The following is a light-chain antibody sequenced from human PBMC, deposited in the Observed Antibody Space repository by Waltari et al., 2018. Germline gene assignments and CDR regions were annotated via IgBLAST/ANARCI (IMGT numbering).Light chain of an antibody. J-gene: IGLJ3*02. V-gene: IGLV1-40*01. CDR3: QSYDSSVSAWV. Sequence: QSVLTQPPSVSGAPGQSIPISCPGSSPNIGAGYDVHWYQHLPGTAPKLLIYGHNNRPSGVPDRFSGSKSGTSASLAITGLQAEDEADYYCQSYDSSVSAWVFGGGTKLTVV. CDR2: GHN. CDR1: SPNIGAGYD.